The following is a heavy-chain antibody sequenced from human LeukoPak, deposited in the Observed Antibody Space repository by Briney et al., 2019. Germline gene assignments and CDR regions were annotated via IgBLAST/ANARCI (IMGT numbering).Heavy chain of an antibody. Sequence: SETLSLTCAVYGGSFSGYYWSWIRQPPGRGLDWIGEINHSGSTNYNPSLKSRVTISVDTSKNQFSLKLSSVTAADTAVYYCARVRRPYCSSTSCYGRGWFDPWGQGTLVTVSS. CDR1: GGSFSGYY. J-gene: IGHJ5*02. CDR2: INHSGST. CDR3: ARVRRPYCSSTSCYGRGWFDP. V-gene: IGHV4-34*01. D-gene: IGHD2-2*01.